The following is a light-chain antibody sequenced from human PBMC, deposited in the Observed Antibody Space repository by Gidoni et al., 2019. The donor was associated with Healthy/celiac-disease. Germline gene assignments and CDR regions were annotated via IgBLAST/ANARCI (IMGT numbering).Light chain of an antibody. Sequence: EIVLTQSPATLSLSPWEIATLSCRASQSVSSYLAWYQQKPGQAPRLLSYDASNRATGIPARFIGSGSGTDFTLTISSLEPEDFAVYYCQQRSKWPHLTFGGGTKVEIK. J-gene: IGKJ4*01. CDR3: QQRSKWPHLT. V-gene: IGKV3-11*01. CDR1: QSVSSY. CDR2: DAS.